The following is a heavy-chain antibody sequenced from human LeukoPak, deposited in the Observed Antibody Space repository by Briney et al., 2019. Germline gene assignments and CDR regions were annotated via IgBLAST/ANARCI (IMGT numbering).Heavy chain of an antibody. Sequence: SETLSLTCVVYGGSFSGYYWSWIRQSPEKGLEWIGEINHSGSTNYNPSLESRVTISADTSKNQLSLELNSVTAADTAVYYCAELGITMIGGVWGKGTTVTISS. CDR2: INHSGST. CDR3: AELGITMIGGV. CDR1: GGSFSGYY. J-gene: IGHJ6*04. D-gene: IGHD3-10*02. V-gene: IGHV4-34*01.